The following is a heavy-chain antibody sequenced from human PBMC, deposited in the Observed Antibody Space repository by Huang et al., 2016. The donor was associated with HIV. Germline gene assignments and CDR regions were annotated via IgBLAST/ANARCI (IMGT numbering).Heavy chain of an antibody. CDR1: GYTFNGYW. V-gene: IGHV5-51*01. CDR3: ARQGVGDFVVEPTGLGAFDI. Sequence: EVQLVQSGAVVKKPGESLKISCKGSGYTFNGYWIGWVRQMPGKGLGWRGIIYPGDSDTTYRPSFQGQVTISADKSISTAYLQWSGLKASDTAMYYCARQGVGDFVVEPTGLGAFDIWGQGTMVTVSS. D-gene: IGHD2-2*01. J-gene: IGHJ3*02. CDR2: IYPGDSDT.